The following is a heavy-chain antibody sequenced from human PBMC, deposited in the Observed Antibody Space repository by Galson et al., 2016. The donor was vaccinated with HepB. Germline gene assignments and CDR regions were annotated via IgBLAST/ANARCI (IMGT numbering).Heavy chain of an antibody. D-gene: IGHD3-22*01. CDR3: ARYYDSSGYYYSFEH. V-gene: IGHV5-10-1*01. CDR1: GSSFTSYW. CDR2: IDPSDSYT. J-gene: IGHJ1*01. Sequence: QSGAEVKKPGESLRISCKGSGSSFTSYWISWVRQMPGKGLEWMGKIDPSDSYTNYSPSFQGHVTISADKSISTAYLQWSSLKASDTAMYYCARYYDSSGYYYSFEHWGQGTLVTVSS.